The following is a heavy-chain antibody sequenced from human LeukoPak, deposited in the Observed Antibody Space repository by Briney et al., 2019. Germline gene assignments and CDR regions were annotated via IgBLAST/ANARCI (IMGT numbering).Heavy chain of an antibody. CDR3: AKAETMTQRGYFDY. CDR2: ISWDGGST. J-gene: IGHJ4*02. Sequence: PGGSLRLSCAASGFTFDDYAMHWVRQAPGKGLEWVSLISWDGGSTYYADSVKGRFTISRDNSKNTLSLQMSSLRAEDTAVYYCAKAETMTQRGYFDYWGQGTLVTVSS. V-gene: IGHV3-43D*03. D-gene: IGHD1-1*01. CDR1: GFTFDDYA.